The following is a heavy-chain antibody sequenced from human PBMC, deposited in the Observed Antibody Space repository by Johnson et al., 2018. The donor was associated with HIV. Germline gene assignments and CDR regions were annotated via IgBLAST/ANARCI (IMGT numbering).Heavy chain of an antibody. CDR3: ANLQSSDFPYAFDV. CDR2: IYSGGNT. Sequence: VQLVESGGGLVQPGGSLRLSCAASGFTVSSNYMSWVRQAPGKGLEWVSVIYSGGNTYYADSVKGRFTISRDNAKNSLSLQMNSLRAEDTAVYYCANLQSSDFPYAFDVWGQGTMVTVSS. D-gene: IGHD4-11*01. J-gene: IGHJ3*01. CDR1: GFTVSSNY. V-gene: IGHV3-66*02.